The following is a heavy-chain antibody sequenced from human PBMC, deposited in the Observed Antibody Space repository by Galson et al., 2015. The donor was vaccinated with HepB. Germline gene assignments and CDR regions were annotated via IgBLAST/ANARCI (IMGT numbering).Heavy chain of an antibody. CDR2: LRAYTGAT. D-gene: IGHD6-6*01. V-gene: IGHV1-18*01. Sequence: SVKVSCKASGYTFRNYDISWVRQAPGQGLQWMGTLRAYTGATYSAQTFQDRVVMTPDTSTSTAYMELWSLRSDDTALYCCARSAASSYYFDYWGRGTLVIVSS. CDR1: GYTFRNYD. J-gene: IGHJ4*02. CDR3: ARSAASSYYFDY.